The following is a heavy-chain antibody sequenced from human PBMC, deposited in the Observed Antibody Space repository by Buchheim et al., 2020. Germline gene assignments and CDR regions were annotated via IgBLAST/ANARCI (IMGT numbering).Heavy chain of an antibody. CDR1: GFTFSSYG. J-gene: IGHJ6*02. D-gene: IGHD1-26*01. CDR2: ISYDGSNK. CDR3: AGTTTGGSYGMDV. Sequence: QVQPVESGGGVVQPGRSLRLSCAASGFTFSSYGMHWVRQAPGKGLEWVAVISYDGSNKYYADSVKGRFTISRDNSKNPLYLQMNSLRAEDTAVYYCAGTTTGGSYGMDVWGQGTT. V-gene: IGHV3-30*03.